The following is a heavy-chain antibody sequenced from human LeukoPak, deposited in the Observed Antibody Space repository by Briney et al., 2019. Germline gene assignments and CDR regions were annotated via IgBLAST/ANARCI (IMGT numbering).Heavy chain of an antibody. J-gene: IGHJ4*02. CDR3: ARQYYYDSHTFDY. Sequence: PSETLSRTCTVSGGSISSYYWSWIRQPPGKGLEWIGYIYYSGSTNYNPSLKSRVTISVDTSKNQFSLKLSSVTAADTAVYYCARQYYYDSHTFDYWGQGTLVTVSS. CDR2: IYYSGST. V-gene: IGHV4-59*08. D-gene: IGHD3-22*01. CDR1: GGSISSYY.